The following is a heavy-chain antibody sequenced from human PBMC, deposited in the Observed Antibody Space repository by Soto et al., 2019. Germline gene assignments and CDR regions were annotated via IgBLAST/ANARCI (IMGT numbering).Heavy chain of an antibody. CDR2: IIPIFGTA. CDR3: ASSGYCSSTSCYSRHWYFDL. D-gene: IGHD2-2*01. J-gene: IGHJ2*01. CDR1: GVTFSSYA. Sequence: ASVKVSCKASGVTFSSYAISWVRQAPGQGLEWMGGIIPIFGTANYAQKFQGRVTITADKSTSTAYMELSSLRSEDTAVYYCASSGYCSSTSCYSRHWYFDLWGRGTLVTVSS. V-gene: IGHV1-69*06.